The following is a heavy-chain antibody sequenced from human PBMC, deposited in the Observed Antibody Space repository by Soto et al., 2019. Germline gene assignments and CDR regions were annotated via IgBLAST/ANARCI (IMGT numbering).Heavy chain of an antibody. CDR3: ASDDSSVP. CDR1: GGSISSGDYY. Sequence: SETVSLTCTVSGGSISSGDYYWSWILQPPGKGLEWIGYIYYSGRTYYNPSLKSRVTISVDTSKNQFSLKLSSVTAADTAVYYCASDDSSVPWGQGTLVTVSS. V-gene: IGHV4-30-4*01. D-gene: IGHD3-22*01. J-gene: IGHJ5*02. CDR2: IYYSGRT.